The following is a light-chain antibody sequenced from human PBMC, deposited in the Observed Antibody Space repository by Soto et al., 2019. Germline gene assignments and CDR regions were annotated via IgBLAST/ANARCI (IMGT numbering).Light chain of an antibody. CDR2: DDS. CDR1: KIGTKS. CDR3: QVWDSSTDQNVV. Sequence: SYELTQPPSVSVAPGQTARITCGGNKIGTKSVHWYQQKPGQAPVLVVFDDSDRPSGIPERFSGSNSGNTATLNISRVEAGDEADYYCQVWDSSTDQNVVFGGGTKLTVL. V-gene: IGLV3-21*02. J-gene: IGLJ2*01.